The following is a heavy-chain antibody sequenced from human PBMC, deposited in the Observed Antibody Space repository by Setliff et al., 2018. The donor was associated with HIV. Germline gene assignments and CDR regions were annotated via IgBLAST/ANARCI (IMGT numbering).Heavy chain of an antibody. V-gene: IGHV4-61*01. D-gene: IGHD2-2*01. CDR1: GGSVSSGSYY. CDR2: IYTGGRT. Sequence: KASETLSLTCTVSGGSVSSGSYYWSWIRQPPGKGLEWVGRIYTGGRTNYNPSLKGRVTMSVDTSKNQFSLNLSSVTAADTAVYYCARDRMPMASWVPDKWGQGTLVTVSS. J-gene: IGHJ4*02. CDR3: ARDRMPMASWVPDK.